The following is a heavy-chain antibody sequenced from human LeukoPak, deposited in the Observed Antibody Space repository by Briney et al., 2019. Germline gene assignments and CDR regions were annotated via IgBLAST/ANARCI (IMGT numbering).Heavy chain of an antibody. V-gene: IGHV4-39*01. Sequence: SETLSLTRTVSSGSISSSSYYWGWIRQPPGKGLEWIGSIYYSGSTYYNPSLKSRVTISVDTSKNQFSLKLSSVTAADTAVYYCARQGYDFWSGYFTVGLDPWGQGTLVTVSS. D-gene: IGHD3-3*01. CDR3: ARQGYDFWSGYFTVGLDP. J-gene: IGHJ5*02. CDR1: SGSISSSSYY. CDR2: IYYSGST.